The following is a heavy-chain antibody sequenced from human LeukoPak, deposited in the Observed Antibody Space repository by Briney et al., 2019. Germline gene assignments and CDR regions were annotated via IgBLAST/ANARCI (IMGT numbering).Heavy chain of an antibody. D-gene: IGHD6-19*01. V-gene: IGHV3-21*01. J-gene: IGHJ4*02. CDR1: GFTFSDHS. Sequence: KPGGSLRLSCATSGFTFSDHSINWVRQAPGKGLEWVSYISGSSNYIYYADSVKGRFTISRDHAKNSVYLQMSGLRAEDTAVYFCAREPSGWYVDYWGQGTLVTVSS. CDR2: ISGSSNYI. CDR3: AREPSGWYVDY.